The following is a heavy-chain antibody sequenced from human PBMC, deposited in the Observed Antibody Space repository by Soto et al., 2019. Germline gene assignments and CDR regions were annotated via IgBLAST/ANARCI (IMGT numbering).Heavy chain of an antibody. CDR1: GFTFSSYG. CDR2: IWYDANKN. Sequence: QVQLLESGGGVVQPGRSLRHSCAASGFTFSSYGMHWVRQAPGKGLEWVAVIWYDANKNYYADSVRGRFTISRDNSKNTLYLQMNSLRAEDTAFYYCARDLDSSSYYPILGYWGQGTLVTVSS. V-gene: IGHV3-33*01. CDR3: ARDLDSSSYYPILGY. D-gene: IGHD3-22*01. J-gene: IGHJ4*02.